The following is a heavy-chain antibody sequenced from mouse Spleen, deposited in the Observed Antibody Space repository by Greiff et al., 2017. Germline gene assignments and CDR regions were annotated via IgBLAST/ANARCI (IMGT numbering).Heavy chain of an antibody. CDR1: GYTFSSYW. Sequence: QVQLQQSGAELMKPGASVKISCKATGYTFSSYWIEWVKQRPGHGLEWIGEILPGSGSTNYNEKFKGKATFTADTSSNTAYMQLSSLTSEDSAIYYCARFRTLYGIDYWGQGTTLTVSS. D-gene: IGHD1-1*01. CDR3: ARFRTLYGIDY. V-gene: IGHV1-9*01. CDR2: ILPGSGST. J-gene: IGHJ2*01.